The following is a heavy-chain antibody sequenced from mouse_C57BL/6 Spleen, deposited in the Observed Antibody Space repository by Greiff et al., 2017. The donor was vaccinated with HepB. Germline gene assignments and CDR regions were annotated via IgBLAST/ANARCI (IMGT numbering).Heavy chain of an antibody. CDR3: ARLYYGNYGG. Sequence: EVKLVESGGGLVKPGGSLKLSCAASGFTFSDYGMHWDRQAPEKGLEWVAYISSGSSTIYYADTVKGRFTISRDNAKNTLFLQMTSLRSEDTAMYYCARLYYGNYGGWGQGTLVTVSA. J-gene: IGHJ3*01. D-gene: IGHD2-1*01. CDR1: GFTFSDYG. CDR2: ISSGSSTI. V-gene: IGHV5-17*01.